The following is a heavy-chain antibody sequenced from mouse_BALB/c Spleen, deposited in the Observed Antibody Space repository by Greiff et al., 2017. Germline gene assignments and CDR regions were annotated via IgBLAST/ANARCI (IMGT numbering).Heavy chain of an antibody. CDR1: GFNIKDTY. CDR3: APYVWFAY. V-gene: IGHV14-3*02. CDR2: IDPANGNT. D-gene: IGHD1-1*01. Sequence: VQLKESGAELVKPGASVKLSCTASGFNIKDTYMHWVKQRPEQGLEWIGRIDPANGNTKYDPKFQGKATITADTSSNTAYLQLSSLTSEDTAVYYCAPYVWFAYWGQGTLVTVSA. J-gene: IGHJ3*01.